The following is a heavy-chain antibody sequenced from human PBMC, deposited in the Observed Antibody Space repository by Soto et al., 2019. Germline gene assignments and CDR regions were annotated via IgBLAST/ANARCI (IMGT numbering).Heavy chain of an antibody. Sequence: ASVKVSCKASGYTFTSYYMHWVRQAPGQGLEWMGIINPSGGSTSYAQKFQGRVTMTRDTSTSTAYMELRSLRSDDTAVYYCARGHPEQWSLYYFDYWGQGTLVTVSS. CDR2: INPSGGST. CDR1: GYTFTSYY. J-gene: IGHJ4*02. D-gene: IGHD6-19*01. V-gene: IGHV1-46*01. CDR3: ARGHPEQWSLYYFDY.